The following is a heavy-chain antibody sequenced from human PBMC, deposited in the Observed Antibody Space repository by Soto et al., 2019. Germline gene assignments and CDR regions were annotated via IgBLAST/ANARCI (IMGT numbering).Heavy chain of an antibody. CDR2: ISSSSSYI. V-gene: IGHV3-21*01. CDR3: ARGQPSSSWLNYYYMDV. J-gene: IGHJ6*03. D-gene: IGHD6-13*01. Sequence: GGSLRLSCAASGFTFSSYSMNWVRQAPGKGLEWVSSISSSSSYIYYADSVKGRFTTSRDNAKNSLYLQMNSLRAEDTAVYYCARGQPSSSWLNYYYMDVWGKGTTVTVSS. CDR1: GFTFSSYS.